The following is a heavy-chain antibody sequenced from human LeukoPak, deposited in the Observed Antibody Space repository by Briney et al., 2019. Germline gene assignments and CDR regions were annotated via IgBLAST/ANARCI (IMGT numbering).Heavy chain of an antibody. D-gene: IGHD3-3*01. V-gene: IGHV3-23*01. Sequence: GGSLRLSCTASGFTFGTYAMNWVRQAPGKGLQWVALIIGNAATIAYADSVRGRFTISRDNSKNTLYLQINSLRVEDTAVYYCVKDRTPDGYYSVDYWGQGILVTVSS. J-gene: IGHJ4*02. CDR1: GFTFGTYA. CDR3: VKDRTPDGYYSVDY. CDR2: IIGNAATI.